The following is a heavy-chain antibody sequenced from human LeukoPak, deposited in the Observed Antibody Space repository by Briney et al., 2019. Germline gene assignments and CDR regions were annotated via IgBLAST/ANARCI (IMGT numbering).Heavy chain of an antibody. CDR1: GFTFSSYG. J-gene: IGHJ6*04. D-gene: IGHD2-21*01. CDR2: ISYDGSNK. Sequence: PGRSLRLSCAASGFTFSSYGMHWVRQAPGKGLEWVAVISYDGSNKYYADSVKGRFTISRDNSKNTLYLQMNSLRAEDTAVYYCAKELIVVVGGMDVWGKGTTVTVSS. CDR3: AKELIVVVGGMDV. V-gene: IGHV3-30*18.